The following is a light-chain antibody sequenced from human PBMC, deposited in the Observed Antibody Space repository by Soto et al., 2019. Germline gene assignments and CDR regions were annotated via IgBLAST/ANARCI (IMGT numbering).Light chain of an antibody. V-gene: IGKV2-28*01. J-gene: IGKJ1*01. Sequence: ETVMTQSPLSLPVTPGEPASISCRSSQSLLHSNGHNYLDWYLRKPGQSPQLLIYLGSYRASGVPDRFSGSGSGTDFTLKISRXEAEDVGVYYCMQGLQIPWTFGQGTKVDIK. CDR2: LGS. CDR3: MQGLQIPWT. CDR1: QSLLHSNGHNY.